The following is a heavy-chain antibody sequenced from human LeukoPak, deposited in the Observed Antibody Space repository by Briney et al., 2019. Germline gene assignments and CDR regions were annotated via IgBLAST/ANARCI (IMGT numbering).Heavy chain of an antibody. J-gene: IGHJ4*02. CDR2: ISAYNGNT. D-gene: IGHD5-12*01. CDR3: ARAEPLVATIFDY. Sequence: GASVKVSCKTSGYTFNSYGISWVRRAPGQGLEWMGWISAYNGNTNYAQKFQGRLTMTTDTSTSTAYMEMRSLRSDDTAVYYCARAEPLVATIFDYWGQGTLVTVSS. CDR1: GYTFNSYG. V-gene: IGHV1-18*01.